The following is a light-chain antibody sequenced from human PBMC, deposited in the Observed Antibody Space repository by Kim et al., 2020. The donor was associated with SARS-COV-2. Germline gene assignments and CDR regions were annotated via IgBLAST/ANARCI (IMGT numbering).Light chain of an antibody. Sequence: GQRVTISCFGSGSNIERNVVNWYQRFPGTAPKLLMYATDQRSSGVPDRFSGSRSGTSASLAISGLQSDDEADYYCATWDDSLNEWVFGGGTQLTVL. V-gene: IGLV1-44*01. CDR1: GSNIERNV. J-gene: IGLJ3*02. CDR2: ATD. CDR3: ATWDDSLNEWV.